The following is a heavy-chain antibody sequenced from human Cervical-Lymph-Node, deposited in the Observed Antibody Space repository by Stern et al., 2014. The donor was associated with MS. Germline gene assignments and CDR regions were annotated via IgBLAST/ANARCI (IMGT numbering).Heavy chain of an antibody. CDR1: GYTFNSYD. J-gene: IGHJ4*02. CDR2: MNPNSGDT. D-gene: IGHD1-14*01. V-gene: IGHV1-8*01. CDR3: ARGLLSTHIT. Sequence: QDQLVQSGAEVKKPGASVKVSCKASGYTFNSYDIHWVRQAAGQGLEWMGWMNPNSGDTGYAQRFQGRVTMTRNTSRSTAYMELSTLRYDDSAVYYCARGLLSTHITWGQGTLVSVSS.